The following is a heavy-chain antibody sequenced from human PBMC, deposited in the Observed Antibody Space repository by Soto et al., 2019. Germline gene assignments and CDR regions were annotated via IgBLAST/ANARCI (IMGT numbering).Heavy chain of an antibody. V-gene: IGHV1-8*01. J-gene: IGHJ5*02. CDR3: ARGYCSGGSCYAGVWFDP. CDR2: MNPNSGNT. CDR1: GYTFTSYD. Sequence: ASVKVSCKASGYTFTSYDINWVRQATGQGLEWMGWMNPNSGNTGYAQKFQGRVTMTRNTSISTAYMELSSLRSEDTAVYYCARGYCSGGSCYAGVWFDPWGQGTLVTVSS. D-gene: IGHD2-15*01.